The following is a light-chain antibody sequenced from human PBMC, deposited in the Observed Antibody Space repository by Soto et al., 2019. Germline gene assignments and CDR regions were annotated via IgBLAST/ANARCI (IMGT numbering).Light chain of an antibody. CDR1: QSVSSN. Sequence: EIVLTQSASTLSWSPGERATLSCRASQSVSSNLAWYQQKTGQAPRLLIYDASNRATGIPARFSGTGSGTDFTLTINNLETEDFAVYYCQVRTNWSIAFGRGTRLEI. J-gene: IGKJ5*01. CDR2: DAS. V-gene: IGKV3D-11*03. CDR3: QVRTNWSIA.